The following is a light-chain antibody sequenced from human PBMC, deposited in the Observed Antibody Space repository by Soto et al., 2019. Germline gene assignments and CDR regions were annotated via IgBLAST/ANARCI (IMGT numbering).Light chain of an antibody. CDR3: AAWDDSLNGRV. J-gene: IGLJ3*02. CDR2: SNN. V-gene: IGLV1-44*01. CDR1: SSNIRSNT. Sequence: QSVLTQPHSASGTPGQRVTISCSGSSSNIRSNTVSWYQQLPLSAPKLLIYSNNQRPSGVPDRFSGSKSATSASLAISGLQSEDEADYYCAAWDDSLNGRVFGGGTKLTVL.